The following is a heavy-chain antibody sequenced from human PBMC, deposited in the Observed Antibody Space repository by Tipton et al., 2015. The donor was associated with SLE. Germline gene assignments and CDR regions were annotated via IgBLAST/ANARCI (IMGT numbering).Heavy chain of an antibody. V-gene: IGHV3-48*01. CDR1: GFTFSNYA. Sequence: SLRLSCATSGFTFSNYAMSWVRQAPGKGLEWVSYISNSSSLIYYTDSVKGRFTISRDNAKNTLYLQMNSLRSEDTAVYYCARREGGRFWGRGTLVTVSS. J-gene: IGHJ4*02. D-gene: IGHD1-26*01. CDR2: ISNSSSLI. CDR3: ARREGGRF.